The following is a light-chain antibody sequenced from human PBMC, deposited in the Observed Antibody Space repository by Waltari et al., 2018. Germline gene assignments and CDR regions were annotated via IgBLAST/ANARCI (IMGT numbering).Light chain of an antibody. CDR1: SSDIGRYHL. Sequence: QSALTQPASVSGSPGQSITISCTGASSDIGRYHLVSWFQQHPGKAPKLMIYEGSKRPSGVSSRFSVSKSANTASLTIAGLQAEDEADYYCCSYVGSRTLVFGGGTKLTVL. V-gene: IGLV2-23*01. J-gene: IGLJ3*02. CDR3: CSYVGSRTLV. CDR2: EGS.